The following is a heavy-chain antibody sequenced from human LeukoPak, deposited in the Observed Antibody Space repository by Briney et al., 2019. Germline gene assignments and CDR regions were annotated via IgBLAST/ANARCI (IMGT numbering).Heavy chain of an antibody. Sequence: PGGSLRLSCAASGFTFEDYAMHWVRQAPGKGLEWVSGISWNSGSIGYADSVKGRFTISRDNAKNLLYLQMNSLRAEDTAVYYCARDGQVPGAINYYNMDVWGKGTTVTVSS. D-gene: IGHD2-2*02. J-gene: IGHJ6*03. CDR3: ARDGQVPGAINYYNMDV. CDR1: GFTFEDYA. CDR2: ISWNSGSI. V-gene: IGHV3-9*01.